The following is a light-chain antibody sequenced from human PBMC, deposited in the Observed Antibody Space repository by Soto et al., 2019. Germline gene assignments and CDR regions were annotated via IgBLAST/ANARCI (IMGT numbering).Light chain of an antibody. J-gene: IGLJ2*01. CDR3: YSYTSSSTVL. Sequence: QSALTQPASVSGSPGQSITISCTGISSDVGGYNYVSWYQQHPDKAPKLMIYDVSNRRSGVSNRFSGSKSGNTASLTISGLQGEDEADYYCYSYTSSSTVLFGGGTKLTVL. CDR2: DVS. V-gene: IGLV2-14*01. CDR1: SSDVGGYNY.